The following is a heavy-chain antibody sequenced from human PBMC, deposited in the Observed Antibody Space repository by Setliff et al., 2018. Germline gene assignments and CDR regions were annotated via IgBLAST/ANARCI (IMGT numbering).Heavy chain of an antibody. CDR1: GGSMSSGPNY. CDR2: VYSSVYSSGIT. J-gene: IGHJ3*02. CDR3: ASPRRDDLDSPFDAFDI. Sequence: PSETLSLTCTVSGGSMSSGPNYWSWIRQPAGRGLEWVGRVYSSVYSSGITSYNPSLKSRVTISMDTSKNQFSLGLTSVTAADTAVYYCASPRRDDLDSPFDAFDIWGQGTKVTVSS. V-gene: IGHV4-61*02. D-gene: IGHD3-3*01.